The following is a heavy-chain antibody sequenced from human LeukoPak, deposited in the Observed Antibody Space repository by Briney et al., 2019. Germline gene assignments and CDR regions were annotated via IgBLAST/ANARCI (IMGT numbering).Heavy chain of an antibody. J-gene: IGHJ5*02. CDR3: ARGYCSSTSCYASWFDP. Sequence: SETLSLTCTVSGDSIGSSSYYWAWIRQPPGKGLEWIGGIYYSGSTYYNPSLKSRVTISVDTSKNQFSLKLSSVTAADTAVYYCARGYCSSTSCYASWFDPWGQGTLVTVSS. V-gene: IGHV4-39*07. CDR2: IYYSGST. D-gene: IGHD2-2*01. CDR1: GDSIGSSSYY.